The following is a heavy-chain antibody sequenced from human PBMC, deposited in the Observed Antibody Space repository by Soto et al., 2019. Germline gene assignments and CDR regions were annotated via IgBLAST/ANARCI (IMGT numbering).Heavy chain of an antibody. J-gene: IGHJ6*02. CDR1: GFTFSSYA. V-gene: IGHV3-23*01. Sequence: EVQLLESGGGLVQPGGSLRLSCAASGFTFSSYAMSWVRQAPGKGLEWVSAISGSGGSTYYADSVKGRFTISRDNSKNTLYLQMNSLRAEDTAVYYCANFQLLVITPYYYGMDVWGQGTTVTVSS. D-gene: IGHD3-22*01. CDR2: ISGSGGST. CDR3: ANFQLLVITPYYYGMDV.